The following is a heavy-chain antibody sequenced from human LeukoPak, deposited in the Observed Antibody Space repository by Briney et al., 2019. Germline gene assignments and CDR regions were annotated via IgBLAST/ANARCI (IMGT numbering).Heavy chain of an antibody. J-gene: IGHJ4*02. CDR3: ARDGFNLEFAAYDILAGYSGRLDY. CDR2: INAGNGNT. D-gene: IGHD3-9*01. V-gene: IGHV1-3*01. Sequence: GASVKVSCKASGYTFTSYAMHWVRQAPGQRLEWMGWINAGNGNTKYSQKFQGRVTITRDTSASTAYMELSSLRSEDTAVYYCARDGFNLEFAAYDILAGYSGRLDYWDQGTLVTVSS. CDR1: GYTFTSYA.